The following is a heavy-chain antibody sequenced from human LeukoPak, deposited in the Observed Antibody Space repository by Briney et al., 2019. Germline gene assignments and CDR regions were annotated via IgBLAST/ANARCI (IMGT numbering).Heavy chain of an antibody. V-gene: IGHV3-21*01. J-gene: IGHJ4*02. CDR1: GFTFSSYS. Sequence: GGSLRLSCAASGFTFSSYSMNWVRQAPGKGLEWVSSISSSSSYIYYADSVKGRLTISRDNAKNSLYLQMNSLRAEDTAVYYCALLSTVRVDYWGQGTLVTVSS. D-gene: IGHD3-10*01. CDR2: ISSSSSYI. CDR3: ALLSTVRVDY.